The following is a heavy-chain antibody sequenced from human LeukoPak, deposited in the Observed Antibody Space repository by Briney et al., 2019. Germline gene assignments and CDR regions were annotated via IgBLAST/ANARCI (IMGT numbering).Heavy chain of an antibody. CDR2: INPNSGGT. CDR3: ARDKPWLVRRGDY. D-gene: IGHD6-19*01. J-gene: IGHJ4*02. Sequence: ASVKVSCKASGYTFTDYYIHWVRQAPGQGLEWMGWINPNSGGTNYAQKFQGRVTMTRDTSTSTAYMELRSLRSDDTAVYYCARDKPWLVRRGDYWGQGTLVTVSS. V-gene: IGHV1-2*02. CDR1: GYTFTDYY.